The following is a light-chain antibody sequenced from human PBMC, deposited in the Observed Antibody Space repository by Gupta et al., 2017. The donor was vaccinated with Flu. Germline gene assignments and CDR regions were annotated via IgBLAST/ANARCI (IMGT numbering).Light chain of an antibody. V-gene: IGKV3-11*01. J-gene: IGKJ4*01. CDR3: QQRANWPLT. CDR1: QSVSGS. Sequence: EVALTQSPGTLSLSPGERATLSCRAGQSVSGSLAWYQQKPGQAPRLLIYAASNRATGIPARFSGSGSGTDFTLTISSLEPEDFAVYYCQQRANWPLTFGGGTKVEIK. CDR2: AAS.